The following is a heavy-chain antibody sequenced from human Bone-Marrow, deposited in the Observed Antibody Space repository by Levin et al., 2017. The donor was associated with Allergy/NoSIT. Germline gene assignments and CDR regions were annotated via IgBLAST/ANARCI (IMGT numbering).Heavy chain of an antibody. D-gene: IGHD1-14*01. CDR2: ITSSGGST. Sequence: PGGSLRLSCAASGVTFSNYAITWVRQPPGTGLEWVSSITSSGGSTYCADSVKGRFTISRVNPQNTLYLQMNSLRAEDTAVYYCAKGQVARTTARSLDYWGQGTLVTVSS. CDR1: GVTFSNYA. J-gene: IGHJ4*02. V-gene: IGHV3-23*01. CDR3: AKGQVARTTARSLDY.